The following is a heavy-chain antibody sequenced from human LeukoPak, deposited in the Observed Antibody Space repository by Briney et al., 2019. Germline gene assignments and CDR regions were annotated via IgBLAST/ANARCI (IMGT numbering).Heavy chain of an antibody. CDR3: AIGRYNSGYIFDY. CDR1: GFTFSNYP. CDR2: IGSGGSPI. D-gene: IGHD5-18*01. J-gene: IGHJ4*02. Sequence: GGSLRLSCAASGFTFSNYPMNWVRHAPGKGLEWVSYIGSGGSPIYYADSVGGRFSISRDNAKNSLNLQVSSLRAGETAVYYCAIGRYNSGYIFDYWGQAALVTASS. V-gene: IGHV3-48*03.